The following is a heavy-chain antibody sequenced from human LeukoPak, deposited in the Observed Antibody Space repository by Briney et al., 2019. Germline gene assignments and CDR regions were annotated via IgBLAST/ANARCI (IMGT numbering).Heavy chain of an antibody. CDR2: IRPDGSAS. D-gene: IGHD6-19*01. V-gene: IGHV3-7*01. CDR3: TRMRQSDY. CDR1: GFTFSSCW. Sequence: GGSLRLSCAASGFTFSSCWMTWVRRAPGKGLEWVAAIRPDGSASFFVDSVKGRFSVSRDNVKNSLSLHMNSLRVEDTAVYYCTRMRQSDYWGQGTLVTVSS. J-gene: IGHJ4*02.